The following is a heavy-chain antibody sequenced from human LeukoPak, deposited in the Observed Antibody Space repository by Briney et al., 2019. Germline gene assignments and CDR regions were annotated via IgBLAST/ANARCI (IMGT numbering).Heavy chain of an antibody. V-gene: IGHV4-28*01. Sequence: PSETLSLTCAVSGYSITSSSWWGWIRQPPGKGLEWIGYIYHSGTTYYNPSLQSRVTMSVDTSKNQFSLKLSSVTAVDTTVYYCARKENVYYYFDYWGQGTLVTVSS. CDR2: IYHSGTT. CDR1: GYSITSSSW. J-gene: IGHJ4*02. D-gene: IGHD3-10*01. CDR3: ARKENVYYYFDY.